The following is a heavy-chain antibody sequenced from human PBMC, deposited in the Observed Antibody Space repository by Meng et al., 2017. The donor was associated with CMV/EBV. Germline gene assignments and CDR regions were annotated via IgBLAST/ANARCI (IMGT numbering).Heavy chain of an antibody. CDR3: ASRDEYNGDFDY. D-gene: IGHD5-24*01. Sequence: ASVTVSCKASVYTFTGYHMHSVRQAPGQGLEWMGWINPNSGGTNYAQRFQGRITMTRDTSIRTAYMALSRLRSDDTAVYYCASRDEYNGDFDYWGQGTLVTVSS. V-gene: IGHV1-2*02. CDR1: VYTFTGYH. CDR2: INPNSGGT. J-gene: IGHJ4*02.